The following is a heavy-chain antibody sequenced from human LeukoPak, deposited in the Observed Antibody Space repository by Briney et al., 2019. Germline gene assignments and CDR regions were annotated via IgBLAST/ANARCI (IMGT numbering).Heavy chain of an antibody. D-gene: IGHD3-3*01. CDR3: AKDHGPITIFGVVIGGMDV. CDR1: GFTFSTNA. V-gene: IGHV3-23*01. Sequence: GGSLRLSCLTSGFTFSTNAMSWVRQAPGKGLEWISGISGSGASTYYADSVTGRFTISRDNSRNTLYLQMNSLRAEDTAMYYCAKDHGPITIFGVVIGGMDVWGQGTTVTVSS. CDR2: ISGSGAST. J-gene: IGHJ6*02.